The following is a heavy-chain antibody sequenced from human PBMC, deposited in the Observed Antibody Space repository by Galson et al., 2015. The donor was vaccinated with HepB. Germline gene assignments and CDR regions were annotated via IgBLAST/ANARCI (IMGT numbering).Heavy chain of an antibody. CDR2: LSYHGGET. D-gene: IGHD1/OR15-1a*01. Sequence: SLRLSCAASGFAFGTFAMHWVRQTPGKGLEWVSALSYHGGETYYADSVQGRFTISRDNSKNMLYLQMDSLRTEDTAVYHCAREGGWNNGLYYYYMDVWGKGTTVTVSS. V-gene: IGHV3-30*03. CDR3: AREGGWNNGLYYYYMDV. J-gene: IGHJ6*03. CDR1: GFAFGTFA.